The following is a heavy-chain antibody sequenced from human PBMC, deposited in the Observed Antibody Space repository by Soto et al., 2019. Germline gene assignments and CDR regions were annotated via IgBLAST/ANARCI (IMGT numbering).Heavy chain of an antibody. D-gene: IGHD2-8*02. CDR3: VRGRAVTTPGPNCDY. J-gene: IGHJ4*02. CDR2: ISSSSSTI. CDR1: GFTFSSYS. V-gene: IGHV3-48*01. Sequence: EVQLVXSGGGLVQPGGSLRLSCVGSGFTFSSYSMNWVRQAPGKGLEWVSYISSSSSTIYYADSVKGRFTXXXXXAEXXXXXXXXXXXXXDXALXYCVRGRAVTTPGPNCDYWGQGTLXXVSS.